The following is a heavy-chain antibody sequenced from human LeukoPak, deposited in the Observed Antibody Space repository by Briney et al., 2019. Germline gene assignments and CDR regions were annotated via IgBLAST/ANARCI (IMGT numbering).Heavy chain of an antibody. CDR3: AREETYYDFWSGYYTKGVYFDY. CDR2: ISSSSSTI. J-gene: IGHJ4*02. Sequence: GGSLRLSCAASGFTFSNSAMSWVRQAPGKGLEWVSYISSSSSTIYYADSVKGRFTISRDNAKNSLYLQMNSLRAEDTAVYYCAREETYYDFWSGYYTKGVYFDYWGQGTLVTVSS. V-gene: IGHV3-48*01. D-gene: IGHD3-3*01. CDR1: GFTFSNSA.